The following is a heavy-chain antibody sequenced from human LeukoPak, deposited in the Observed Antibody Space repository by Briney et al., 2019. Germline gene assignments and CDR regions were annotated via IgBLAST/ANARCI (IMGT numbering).Heavy chain of an antibody. Sequence: GGSLRLSRAASGFTFHDYAMHWVRQAPGKGLEWVSGISWNLGRIAYADSVKGRFTISRDNAKNSLYLQMNSLRPENTALYYCAKDIGVYDAFDSWGQGTLVTVSS. D-gene: IGHD6-13*01. V-gene: IGHV3-9*01. J-gene: IGHJ4*02. CDR1: GFTFHDYA. CDR2: ISWNLGRI. CDR3: AKDIGVYDAFDS.